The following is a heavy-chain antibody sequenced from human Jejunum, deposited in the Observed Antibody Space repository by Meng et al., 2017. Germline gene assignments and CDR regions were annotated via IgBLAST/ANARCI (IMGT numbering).Heavy chain of an antibody. V-gene: IGHV4-4*02. CDR3: AKRSGSNGWYLFFDF. CDR2: IYYSGST. Sequence: SETLSLTCAVSGGSISRSNWWSWVRRPPGKGLEWIGEIYYSGSTNYNPSLKSRISVSMDKSKNQFSLNLSSVTAADTAVYYCAKRSGSNGWYLFFDFWGQGTLVTVSS. D-gene: IGHD6-19*01. J-gene: IGHJ4*02. CDR1: GGSISRSNW.